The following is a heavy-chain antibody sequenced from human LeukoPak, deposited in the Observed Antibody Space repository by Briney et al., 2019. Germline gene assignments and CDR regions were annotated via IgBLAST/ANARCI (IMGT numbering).Heavy chain of an antibody. D-gene: IGHD2-15*01. CDR1: GFTFSSYA. J-gene: IGHJ4*02. V-gene: IGHV3-23*01. CDR2: ISGSGGST. Sequence: PGGSLRLSCAVSGFTFSSYAMSWVRQAPGKGLEWVSAISGSGGSTYYADSVKGRFTISRDNSKNTLYLQMNSLGAEDTAVYYCAKALGGGNYYDYWGQGTLVTVSS. CDR3: AKALGGGNYYDY.